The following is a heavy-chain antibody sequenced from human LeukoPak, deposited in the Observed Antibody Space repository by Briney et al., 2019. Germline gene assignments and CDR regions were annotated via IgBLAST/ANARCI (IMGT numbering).Heavy chain of an antibody. CDR2: IYYSGST. Sequence: SETLSLTCTVSGGSISSSSYYWGWIRQPPGKGLEWIGSIYYSGSTYYNPSLKSRVTISVDTSKNQFSLKLSSVTAADTAVYYCAGVHGSGSFFDYWGQGTLVTVSS. D-gene: IGHD3-10*01. V-gene: IGHV4-39*01. CDR3: AGVHGSGSFFDY. CDR1: GGSISSSSYY. J-gene: IGHJ4*02.